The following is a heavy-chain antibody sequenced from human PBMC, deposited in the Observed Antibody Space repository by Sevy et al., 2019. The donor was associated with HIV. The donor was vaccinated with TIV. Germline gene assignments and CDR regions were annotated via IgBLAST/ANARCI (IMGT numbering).Heavy chain of an antibody. V-gene: IGHV3-33*01. CDR3: ARGGYYYDNAAYYALDS. D-gene: IGHD3-22*01. CDR1: GFTFSNYA. Sequence: GESLKISCAATGFTFSNYAMHWVRQAPGKGMEWVAIIWSDGAYQYHGDSVKGRFTISRDNSKNTLYRQMNNVRVEDTAVYYCARGGYYYDNAAYYALDSWGQGTLVTVSS. CDR2: IWSDGAYQ. J-gene: IGHJ4*02.